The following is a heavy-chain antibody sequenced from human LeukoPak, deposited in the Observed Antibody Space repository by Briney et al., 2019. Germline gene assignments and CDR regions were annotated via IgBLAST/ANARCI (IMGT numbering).Heavy chain of an antibody. D-gene: IGHD3-22*01. V-gene: IGHV3-7*01. J-gene: IGHJ3*02. CDR3: ARAMMGAFDI. CDR2: IKQDGSEK. CDR1: GLTFSIHW. Sequence: PGGSLRLSCAASGLTFSIHWMNWVRQAPGKGLEWVANIKQDGSEKYYVDSVKGRFTISRDNVKNSLYLQMNSLRAEDTAVYYCARAMMGAFDIWGQGTMVTVSS.